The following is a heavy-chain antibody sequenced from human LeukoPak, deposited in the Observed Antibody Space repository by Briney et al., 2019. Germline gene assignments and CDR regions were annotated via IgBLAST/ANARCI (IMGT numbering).Heavy chain of an antibody. CDR3: ATQPDVDTAMVPYPPPPRYYYGMDV. Sequence: ASVKVSCKASGYTFTSYDINWVRQATGQGLEWMGWMNPNSGNTGYAQKFQGRVTMTRNTSISTAYMELSSLRSEDTAVYYCATQPDVDTAMVPYPPPPRYYYGMDVWGQGTTVTVSS. V-gene: IGHV1-8*01. D-gene: IGHD5-18*01. CDR2: MNPNSGNT. J-gene: IGHJ6*02. CDR1: GYTFTSYD.